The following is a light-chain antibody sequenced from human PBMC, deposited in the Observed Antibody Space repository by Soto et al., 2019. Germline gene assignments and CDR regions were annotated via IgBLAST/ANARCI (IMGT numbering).Light chain of an antibody. CDR2: WAS. CDR1: QSIFYSSNNKNY. J-gene: IGKJ1*01. CDR3: QQYYSTPWT. Sequence: DIVMTLSPDSLAVSLGERATINCKSSQSIFYSSNNKNYLTWYQQKPGQPPKLLIYWASTRESGVPDRFSGSGSGTDFTLTISSLQAEDVAVYYCQQYYSTPWTFGQGTKVDIK. V-gene: IGKV4-1*01.